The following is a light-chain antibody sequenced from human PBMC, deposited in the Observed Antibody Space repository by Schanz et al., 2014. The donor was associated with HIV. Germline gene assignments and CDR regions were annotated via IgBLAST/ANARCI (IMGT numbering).Light chain of an antibody. CDR1: SSNIGSNT. V-gene: IGLV1-44*01. J-gene: IGLJ3*02. CDR2: SNN. CDR3: QSYDSSLSGWV. Sequence: QSVLTQPPSASGTPGQRVTISCSGSSSNIGSNTVNWYHQPPGTAPRLLIYSNNQRPSGVPDRFSGSKSGTSASLAISGLQSEDEADYYCQSYDSSLSGWVFGGGTKVTVL.